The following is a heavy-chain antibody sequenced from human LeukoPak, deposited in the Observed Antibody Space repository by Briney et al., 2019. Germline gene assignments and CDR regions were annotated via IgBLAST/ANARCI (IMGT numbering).Heavy chain of an antibody. J-gene: IGHJ6*03. V-gene: IGHV1-8*01. CDR3: ARKYYDFWSGYRYYYYMDV. CDR1: GYTFTSYD. CDR2: MNPNSGNT. D-gene: IGHD3-3*01. Sequence: ASVTVSCKASGYTFTSYDINWVRQAAGQGREWMGWMNPNSGNTGYAQKFQGRVTMTRNTSISTAYMELSSLRSEDTAVYYCARKYYDFWSGYRYYYYMDVWGKGTTVTVSS.